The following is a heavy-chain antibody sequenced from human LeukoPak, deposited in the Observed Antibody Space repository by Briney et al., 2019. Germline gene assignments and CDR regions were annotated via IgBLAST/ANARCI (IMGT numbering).Heavy chain of an antibody. CDR3: VRDLLNNNYYAMDV. J-gene: IGHJ6*04. D-gene: IGHD1/OR15-1a*01. Sequence: GGSLTLSCAASGFTFSGSAMHWLRQASGKGLEWVGRIRSKADSYATVYAASVTGRFTVSRDDSENTAYLQMIGLKTEDTAVYYCVRDLLNNNYYAMDVWGKGCTVTVSS. CDR2: IRSKADSYAT. CDR1: GFTFSGSA. V-gene: IGHV3-73*01.